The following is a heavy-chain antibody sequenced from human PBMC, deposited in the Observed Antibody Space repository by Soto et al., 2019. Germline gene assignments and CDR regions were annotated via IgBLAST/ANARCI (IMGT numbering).Heavy chain of an antibody. CDR3: ARHHGPTTSENWFDP. CDR1: GYTFFTYD. D-gene: IGHD5-12*01. V-gene: IGHV1-18*01. Sequence: QVHLVQSGVEVKTPGASVRVSCQTSGYTFFTYDISWVRQAPGQGLEWMGWISTYSGDTKYAQKFQGTVTMTTDTSPTTAYLELRSLRSDDSAVYYCARHHGPTTSENWFDPWGQGTLVTVSS. J-gene: IGHJ5*02. CDR2: ISTYSGDT.